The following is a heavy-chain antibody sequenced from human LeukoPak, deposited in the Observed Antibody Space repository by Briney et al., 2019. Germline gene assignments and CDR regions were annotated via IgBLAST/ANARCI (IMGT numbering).Heavy chain of an antibody. J-gene: IGHJ4*02. D-gene: IGHD3-10*01. V-gene: IGHV4-39*07. CDR2: IYYTGTT. CDR3: AREEYRREWYGHDF. Sequence: SETLSLTCNVSGGSISSTNYYWGWIRQPPGRGLEWIGSIYYTGTTFDNPSLKSRVTLSVDTSKNQFSLRLTSATAADTAFYYCAREEYRREWYGHDFWGQGTLVTVSS. CDR1: GGSISSTNYY.